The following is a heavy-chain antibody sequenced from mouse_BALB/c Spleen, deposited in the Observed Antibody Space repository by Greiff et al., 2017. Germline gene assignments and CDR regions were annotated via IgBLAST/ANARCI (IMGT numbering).Heavy chain of an antibody. CDR3: ARGGPFDY. CDR1: GYTFTDYW. J-gene: IGHJ2*01. CDR2: IDTSDSYT. Sequence: QVQLQQPGAELVMPGASVKMSCKASGYTFTDYWMHWVKQRPGQGLEWIGAIDTSDSYTSYNQKFKGKATLTVDESSSTAYMQLSSRTSEDSAVYYCARGGPFDYWGQGTTLTVSS. V-gene: IGHV1-69*01.